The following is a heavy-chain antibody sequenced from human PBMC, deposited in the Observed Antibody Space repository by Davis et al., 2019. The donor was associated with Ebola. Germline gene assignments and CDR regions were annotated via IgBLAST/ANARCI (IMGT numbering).Heavy chain of an antibody. V-gene: IGHV3-7*03. Sequence: GGSLRLSCVGFGFTFSRYWMTWVRPAPGKALEWVASINQDGSEKYYLDSVKGRFTTSRDNALSSLFLQMNSLRDEDTAVYYCATSKILDKWGQGTLVTVSS. CDR2: INQDGSEK. D-gene: IGHD2-2*01. CDR3: ATSKILDK. J-gene: IGHJ4*02. CDR1: GFTFSRYW.